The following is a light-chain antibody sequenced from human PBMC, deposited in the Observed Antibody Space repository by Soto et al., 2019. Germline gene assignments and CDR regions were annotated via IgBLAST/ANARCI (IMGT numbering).Light chain of an antibody. CDR2: EVS. V-gene: IGLV2-14*01. CDR1: NSDVGGYNY. J-gene: IGLJ1*01. CDR3: SSYTSSSTLYV. Sequence: QSALTQPASVSGSPGQSITISCTGTNSDVGGYNYVSWYQQHPGKAPKVMIYEVSDRPSGVSNRFSGSKSGNTASLTISGLQAEDEAEYYCSSYTSSSTLYVFGTGTKVTVL.